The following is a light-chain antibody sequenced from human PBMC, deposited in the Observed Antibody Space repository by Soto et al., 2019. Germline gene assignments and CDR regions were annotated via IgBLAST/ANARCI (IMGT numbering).Light chain of an antibody. CDR3: GSWDSSLSAYV. V-gene: IGLV1-51*01. CDR2: DDD. Sequence: QSVLTQPPSVSAAPGQKVTISYSGSSSNIGGNSVSWYQQLPGTAPKLLIYDDDKRPSGIPDRFSGSKSGTSATLGITGFQTGDEADYYCGSWDSSLSAYVFATGTRSPS. CDR1: SSNIGGNS. J-gene: IGLJ1*01.